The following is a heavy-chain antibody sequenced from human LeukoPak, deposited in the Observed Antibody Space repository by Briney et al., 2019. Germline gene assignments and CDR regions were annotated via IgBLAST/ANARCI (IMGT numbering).Heavy chain of an antibody. J-gene: IGHJ6*03. Sequence: SETLSLTCTVSGGSISISGYYWAWIRQPPGKGPEWIGSIFYTGTTYYNPSLKSRVTISVDTSKNQFSLKLSSVTAADTAVYYCARILARQFTSFSDSRPYSYYYMDVWGKGTTVTVSS. D-gene: IGHD2-21*02. CDR2: IFYTGTT. CDR3: ARILARQFTSFSDSRPYSYYYMDV. CDR1: GGSISISGYY. V-gene: IGHV4-39*07.